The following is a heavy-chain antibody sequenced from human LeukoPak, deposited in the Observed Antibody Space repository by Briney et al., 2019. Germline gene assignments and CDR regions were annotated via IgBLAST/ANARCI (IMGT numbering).Heavy chain of an antibody. CDR3: ARARRIAAAGASLYYYYYGMDV. D-gene: IGHD6-13*01. J-gene: IGHJ6*02. CDR1: GDSISSSDYY. CDR2: INHRGST. V-gene: IGHV4-39*07. Sequence: PSETLSLTCTVSGDSISSSDYYWGWIRQPPGKGLEWIGEINHRGSTNYNPSLKSRVTISVDTSKNQFSLKLSSVTAADTAVYYCARARRIAAAGASLYYYYYGMDVWGQGTTVTVSS.